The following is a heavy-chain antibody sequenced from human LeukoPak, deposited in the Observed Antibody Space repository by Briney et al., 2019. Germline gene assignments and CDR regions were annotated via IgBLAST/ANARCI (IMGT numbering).Heavy chain of an antibody. J-gene: IGHJ4*02. Sequence: GGSLRLSCAASGFTFSSYSMNWVRQAPGKGLKWVSSISSSSSYIYYADSVKGRFTISRDNAKNSLYLQMNSLRAEDTAVYYCARDGTTVTFFDYWGQGTLVTVSS. CDR3: ARDGTTVTFFDY. V-gene: IGHV3-21*01. D-gene: IGHD4-17*01. CDR2: ISSSSSYI. CDR1: GFTFSSYS.